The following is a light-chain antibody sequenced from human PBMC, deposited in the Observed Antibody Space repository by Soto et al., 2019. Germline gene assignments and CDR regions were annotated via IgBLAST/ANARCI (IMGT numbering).Light chain of an antibody. J-gene: IGKJ3*01. CDR1: QGIRNY. CDR3: QKYSSVPI. CDR2: AAS. V-gene: IGKV1-27*01. Sequence: DLQMTKAPTSMSASVGDRVTITSRAIQGIRNYVACYQQIPGKAPKLLLYAASTLQSGVPSRFSGSGSGTDFTLTINGLQPEDVATYSGQKYSSVPIFGTGTKVEIK.